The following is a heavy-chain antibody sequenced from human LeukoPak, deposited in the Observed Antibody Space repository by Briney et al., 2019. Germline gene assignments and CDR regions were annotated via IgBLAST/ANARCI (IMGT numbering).Heavy chain of an antibody. V-gene: IGHV3-23*01. Sequence: GASLRLSCVASGFTFSNYAMSWVRQAPGKRLEWVSAVTGSVGSTYYADSVKGRFTISRDNSRNTLFLQMNSLRAEDTAIYYCAKWGDFDILTGYYVSDFWGQGTLVTVSS. D-gene: IGHD3-9*01. CDR1: GFTFSNYA. CDR2: VTGSVGST. J-gene: IGHJ4*02. CDR3: AKWGDFDILTGYYVSDF.